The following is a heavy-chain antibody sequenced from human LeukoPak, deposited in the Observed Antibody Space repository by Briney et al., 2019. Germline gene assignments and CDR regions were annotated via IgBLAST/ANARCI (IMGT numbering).Heavy chain of an antibody. CDR3: ARWRASGSYTRGDY. CDR2: TNPNSGNT. J-gene: IGHJ4*02. CDR1: GYTFTSYD. D-gene: IGHD1-26*01. V-gene: IGHV1-8*01. Sequence: ASVKVSCKASGYTFTSYDINWVRQATGQGLEWMGWTNPNSGNTGYAQKFQGRVTMTRNTSISTAYMELSRLRSEDTAVYYCARWRASGSYTRGDYWGQGTLVTVSS.